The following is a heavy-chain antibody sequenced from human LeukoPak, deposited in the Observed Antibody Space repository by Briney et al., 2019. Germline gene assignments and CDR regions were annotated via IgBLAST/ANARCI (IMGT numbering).Heavy chain of an antibody. D-gene: IGHD3-16*01. J-gene: IGHJ4*02. CDR3: AREMITFGGVIFDY. CDR1: GFTFSSYA. Sequence: GGSLRLSCTASGFTFSSYAMSWVRQAPGKGLEWVSYISSGGSTMYYADSVRGRFTISRDNAKNSLYLQMNSLRDEDTAVYYCAREMITFGGVIFDYWGQGTLVTVSS. V-gene: IGHV3-48*02. CDR2: ISSGGSTM.